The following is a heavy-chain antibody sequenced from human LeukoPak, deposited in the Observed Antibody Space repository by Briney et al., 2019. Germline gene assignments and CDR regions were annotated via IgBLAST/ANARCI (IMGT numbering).Heavy chain of an antibody. CDR3: ARDYYDSSGYYYGSD. V-gene: IGHV3-48*02. D-gene: IGHD3-22*01. CDR2: ISSSSSTI. J-gene: IGHJ4*02. Sequence: GGSLRLSCAASGFTFSSYNVNWVRQAPGKGLEWVSYISSSSSTIYYADSVKGRFTISRDNAKNSLYLQMNSLRDEDTAVYYCARDYYDSSGYYYGSDWGQGTLVTVSS. CDR1: GFTFSSYN.